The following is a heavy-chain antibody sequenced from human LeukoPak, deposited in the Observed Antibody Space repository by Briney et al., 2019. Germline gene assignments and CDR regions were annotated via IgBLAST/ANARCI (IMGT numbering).Heavy chain of an antibody. CDR2: LYKSGIT. CDR1: GGSISSYY. Sequence: PSETLSLTCTVSGGSISSYYWSWIRQPPGKGLEWIGYLYKSGITNSIPSLESRVTISVDTPKNQLSLRLSSVTSADTAVYYCARAHNWDRPFDYWGQGTLVTVSS. CDR3: ARAHNWDRPFDY. J-gene: IGHJ4*02. V-gene: IGHV4-59*01. D-gene: IGHD1-20*01.